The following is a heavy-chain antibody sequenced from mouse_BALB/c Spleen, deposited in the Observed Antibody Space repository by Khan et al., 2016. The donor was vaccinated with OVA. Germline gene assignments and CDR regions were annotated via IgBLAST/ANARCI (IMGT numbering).Heavy chain of an antibody. Sequence: VELVESGGGLVKPGGSLKLSCAASGFTFSSFTMSWVRQTPEKRLEWVASISSGGDNTYYPDSVKGRFTISRDNAKNNLYLQMSSLRSEDTALYYCARSNYGPCAYWGQGTLVTVSA. CDR2: ISSGGDNT. V-gene: IGHV5-9*03. D-gene: IGHD1-1*02. J-gene: IGHJ3*01. CDR1: GFTFSSFT. CDR3: ARSNYGPCAY.